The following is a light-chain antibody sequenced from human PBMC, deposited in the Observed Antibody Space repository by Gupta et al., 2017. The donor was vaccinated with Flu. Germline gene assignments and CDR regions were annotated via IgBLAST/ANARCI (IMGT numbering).Light chain of an antibody. CDR2: VNYDGSH. J-gene: IGLJ1*01. CDR3: QTWVPGMLYV. V-gene: IGLV4-69*01. Sequence: QLVLTQSPSASASLGASVKLTCTLHSGRTMDAIAWHQHRPERGPRFLMKVNYDGSHVKGDGVPDRFSGSSSGTERYLTISSLQSEDEADYYCQTWVPGMLYVFGTGTKVTV. CDR1: SGRTMDA.